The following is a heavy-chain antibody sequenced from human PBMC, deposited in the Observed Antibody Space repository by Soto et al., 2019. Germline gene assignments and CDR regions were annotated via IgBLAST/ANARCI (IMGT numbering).Heavy chain of an antibody. CDR1: CGSVNSADHY. V-gene: IGHV4-30-4*08. J-gene: IGHJ5*02. CDR2: IYHSGST. Sequence: QVRLQESGPRLVKTAQTLSLTCTVSCGSVNSADHYWSWIRQPPGRGLEWIGYIYHSGSTFFNTSLKSRLSMSLDTSTNQFSLNLYAVTAADTAVYYCARDVGGGGWFDPWGQGTLVTVSS. CDR3: ARDVGGGGWFDP. D-gene: IGHD3-10*01.